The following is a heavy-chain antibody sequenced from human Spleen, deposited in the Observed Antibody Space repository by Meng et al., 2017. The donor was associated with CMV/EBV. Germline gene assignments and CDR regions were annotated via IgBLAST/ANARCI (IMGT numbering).Heavy chain of an antibody. CDR3: ARDNSKLVAAAKGMDV. CDR2: MFYTGST. Sequence: SETLSLTCTVSGGSISSSSYYWGWIRQPPGKGLEWIGSMFYTGSTEYNPSLKSRVIISVDTSKNQFSLRLSSVTAADTAVYYCARDNSKLVAAAKGMDVWGQGTTVTVSS. CDR1: GGSISSSSYY. D-gene: IGHD6-13*01. J-gene: IGHJ6*02. V-gene: IGHV4-39*07.